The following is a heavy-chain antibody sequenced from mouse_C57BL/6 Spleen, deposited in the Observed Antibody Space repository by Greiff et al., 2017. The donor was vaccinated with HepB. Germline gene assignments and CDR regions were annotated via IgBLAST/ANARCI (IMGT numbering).Heavy chain of an antibody. J-gene: IGHJ1*03. CDR3: ASWGYGSSSWYFDV. CDR2: IHPNSGST. Sequence: VQLQQSGPELVKPGASVKISCKASGYTFTSYWMHWVKQRPGQGLEWIGMIHPNSGSTNYNEKFKSKATLTVDTSSSTAYMQLSSLTSEDSAVYYCASWGYGSSSWYFDVWGTGTTVTVSS. V-gene: IGHV1-64*01. D-gene: IGHD1-1*01. CDR1: GYTFTSYW.